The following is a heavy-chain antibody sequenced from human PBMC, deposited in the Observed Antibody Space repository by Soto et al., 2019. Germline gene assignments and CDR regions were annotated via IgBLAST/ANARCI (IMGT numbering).Heavy chain of an antibody. Sequence: ASVKVSCKASGGTFSSYAISWVRQAPGQGLEWMGGIIPIFGTANYAQKFQGRVTITADESTSTAYMELSSLRSEDTAVYYCARDLGYSYGKNYFDYWGQGTLVTVSS. V-gene: IGHV1-69*13. CDR1: GGTFSSYA. CDR3: ARDLGYSYGKNYFDY. J-gene: IGHJ4*02. CDR2: IIPIFGTA. D-gene: IGHD5-18*01.